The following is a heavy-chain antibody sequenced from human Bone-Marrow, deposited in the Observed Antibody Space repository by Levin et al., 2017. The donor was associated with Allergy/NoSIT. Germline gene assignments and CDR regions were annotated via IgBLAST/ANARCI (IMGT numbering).Heavy chain of an antibody. CDR1: GFTFSSYS. D-gene: IGHD5-12*01. CDR2: ISSSSSTI. Sequence: GESLKISCAASGFTFSSYSMNWVRQAPGKGLEWVSYISSSSSTIYYADSVKGRFTISRDNAKNSLYLQMNSLRAEDTAVYYCARDYYVDIVATIENWFDPWGQGTLVTVSS. V-gene: IGHV3-48*01. CDR3: ARDYYVDIVATIENWFDP. J-gene: IGHJ5*02.